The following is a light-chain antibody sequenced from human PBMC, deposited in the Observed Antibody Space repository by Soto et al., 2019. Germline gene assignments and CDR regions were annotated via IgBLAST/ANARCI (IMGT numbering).Light chain of an antibody. J-gene: IGKJ1*01. CDR1: QSVRSY. CDR3: QHYNNWPRT. V-gene: IGKV3-15*01. Sequence: IVLTQSPCTLSVSPGDMATLSCRASQSVRSYYLAWYQQKPGQAPRLLIYGASTRATGIPARFSGSGSGTEFTLTISSLQSEDFAVYYCQHYNNWPRTFGQGTKVDIK. CDR2: GAS.